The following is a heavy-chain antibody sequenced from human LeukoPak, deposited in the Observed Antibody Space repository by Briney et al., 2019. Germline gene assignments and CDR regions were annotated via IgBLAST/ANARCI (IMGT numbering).Heavy chain of an antibody. CDR2: IKQDGSEN. D-gene: IGHD6-19*01. V-gene: IGHV3-7*01. Sequence: GGSLRLSCAASGFTFSNYWMSWVRQAPGKGLEWVANIKQDGSENFYVDSVKGRFTISGDNAKKSLYLQMNSLRVEDTAVYYCARVQGSSGPGIFEYWGQGTLVTVSS. J-gene: IGHJ4*02. CDR1: GFTFSNYW. CDR3: ARVQGSSGPGIFEY.